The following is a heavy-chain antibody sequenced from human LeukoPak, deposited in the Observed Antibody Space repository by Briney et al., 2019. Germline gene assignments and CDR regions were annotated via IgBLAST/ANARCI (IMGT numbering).Heavy chain of an antibody. D-gene: IGHD3-10*01. Sequence: GGSLRLSCAASGFTFSSYAMSWVRQAPGKGLEWASAISGSGGSTYYADSVKGRFTIFRDSSKNTMYLQMNNLRAEDTAVYYCARWSYPWGQGTLVTVSS. CDR3: ARWSYP. CDR1: GFTFSSYA. V-gene: IGHV3-23*01. J-gene: IGHJ5*02. CDR2: ISGSGGST.